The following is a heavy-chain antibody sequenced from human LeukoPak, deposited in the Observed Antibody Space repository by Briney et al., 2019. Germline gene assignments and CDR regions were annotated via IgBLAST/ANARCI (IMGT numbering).Heavy chain of an antibody. V-gene: IGHV3-74*01. CDR2: IYSDGSAK. CDR3: ARHAGTLEEGNSDLSLNWFDP. J-gene: IGHJ5*02. Sequence: GGSLRLSCAASVFTFSSHWMQWVRQAPGKGLVWVSRIYSDGSAKIYAGSVKGRFTIARDNDKNTLYLQINGQSGEDTAVYYCARHAGTLEEGNSDLSLNWFDPWGQGTLVTVP. D-gene: IGHD1-1*01. CDR1: VFTFSSHW.